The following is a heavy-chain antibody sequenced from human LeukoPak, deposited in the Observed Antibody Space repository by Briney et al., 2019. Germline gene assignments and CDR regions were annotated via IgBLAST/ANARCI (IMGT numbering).Heavy chain of an antibody. CDR2: ISRTSHTI. J-gene: IGHJ2*01. V-gene: IGHV3-48*02. CDR1: GFTFSSYS. D-gene: IGHD1-26*01. CDR3: ARGVNSGNYNYWYFDL. Sequence: GGSLRLSCAASGFTFSSYSMNWVRQAPGKGLEWVSYISRTSHTIYYADSVKGRFTISRGNAKNFLYLQMNSLRDEDTAVYYCARGVNSGNYNYWYFDLWGRGTLVTVSS.